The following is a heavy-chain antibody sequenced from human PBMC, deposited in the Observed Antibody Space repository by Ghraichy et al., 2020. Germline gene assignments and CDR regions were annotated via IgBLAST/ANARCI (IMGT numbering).Heavy chain of an antibody. J-gene: IGHJ5*02. D-gene: IGHD3-10*01. CDR3: AREGGGGDPLWFGET. CDR1: GFTFSSYS. Sequence: GGSLRLSCAASGFTFSSYSMNWVRQAPGKGLEWVSSISSSSSYIYYADSVKGRFTISRDNAKNSLYLQMNSLRAEDTAVYYCAREGGGGDPLWFGETWGQGTLVTVSS. V-gene: IGHV3-21*01. CDR2: ISSSSSYI.